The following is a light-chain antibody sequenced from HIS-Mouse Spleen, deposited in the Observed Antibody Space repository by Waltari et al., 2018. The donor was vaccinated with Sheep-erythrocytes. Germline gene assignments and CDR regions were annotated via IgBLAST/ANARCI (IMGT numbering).Light chain of an antibody. CDR2: DVR. J-gene: IGLJ3*02. CDR1: SSDVGGYNY. CDR3: SSYTSSSTWV. V-gene: IGLV2-14*03. Sequence: QSALTQPASVSGSPGQSITISCTGTSSDVGGYNYVSWYQQHPGKARKLMIDDVRNRPSGVSNRFSGSKSGNTASLTISGLQAEDEADYYCSSYTSSSTWVFGGGTKLTVL.